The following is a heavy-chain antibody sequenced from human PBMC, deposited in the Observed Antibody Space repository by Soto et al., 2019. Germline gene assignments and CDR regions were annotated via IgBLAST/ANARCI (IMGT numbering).Heavy chain of an antibody. CDR1: GGTLSRHT. D-gene: IGHD3-9*01. Sequence: SVKVSCKASGGTLSRHTFSWVRQAPGQGLEWMGRVIPNPGVTNYAKKFQGRFTIVVDTSTSTAYMELNSLRAEGTTVYYCAKGGGSLSGYPNEAFEIWGQGTMVTVSS. V-gene: IGHV1-69*02. J-gene: IGHJ3*02. CDR3: AKGGGSLSGYPNEAFEI. CDR2: VIPNPGVT.